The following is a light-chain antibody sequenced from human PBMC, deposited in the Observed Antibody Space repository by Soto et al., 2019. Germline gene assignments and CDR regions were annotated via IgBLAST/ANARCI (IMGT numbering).Light chain of an antibody. CDR1: QDIRNG. V-gene: IGKV1-27*01. CDR2: RAS. Sequence: DIQMTQSPSTLSASVGDRVTITFRAGQDIRNGLALYQQKPGKVPKLLIYRASTLQSGVPSRFSGSVSGTDFTLTISSLQPEDVATYYCQKYDSAPTFGQGTKVDIK. CDR3: QKYDSAPT. J-gene: IGKJ1*01.